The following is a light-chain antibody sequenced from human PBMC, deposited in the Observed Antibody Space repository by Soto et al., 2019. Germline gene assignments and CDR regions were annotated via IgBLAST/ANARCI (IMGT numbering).Light chain of an antibody. Sequence: IVLTQSPGTLSLSPGERATHSCRASQSVSSSYLAWYQQKPGQAPRLLIYGASSRATGIPDRFSGSGSGTDFTLTISRLEPEDFAVYYCQQYGSSPRTFGGGTKVEIK. V-gene: IGKV3-20*01. CDR3: QQYGSSPRT. J-gene: IGKJ4*01. CDR2: GAS. CDR1: QSVSSSY.